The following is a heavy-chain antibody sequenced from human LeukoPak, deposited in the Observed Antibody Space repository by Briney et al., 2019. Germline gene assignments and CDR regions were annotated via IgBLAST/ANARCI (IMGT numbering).Heavy chain of an antibody. J-gene: IGHJ5*02. CDR1: GFTFSNYW. V-gene: IGHV3-7*01. Sequence: QPGGSLKLSCAASGFTFSNYWMTWVRQAPGKGLEWVANIKQDGSEKYYVDSVKGRFTISRDNAKNSLYLQMNSLRAEDTAVYYCARDLLWYDPSSGTNWFDPWGQGTLVTVSS. CDR2: IKQDGSEK. D-gene: IGHD1-14*01. CDR3: ARDLLWYDPSSGTNWFDP.